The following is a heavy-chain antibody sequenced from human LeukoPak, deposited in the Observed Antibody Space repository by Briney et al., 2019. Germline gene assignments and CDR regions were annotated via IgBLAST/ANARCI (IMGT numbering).Heavy chain of an antibody. CDR1: GFTFSSYG. D-gene: IGHD2-15*01. J-gene: IGHJ5*02. CDR3: ARDFGTPRDIVVVVAAVAWSGWFDP. Sequence: GRSLRLSCAASGFTFSSYGMHWVRQAPGKGLEWVAVIWYDGSNKYYADSVKGRFTISRDNSKNTLYLQMNSLRAEDTAVYYCARDFGTPRDIVVVVAAVAWSGWFDPWGQGTLVTVSS. CDR2: IWYDGSNK. V-gene: IGHV3-33*01.